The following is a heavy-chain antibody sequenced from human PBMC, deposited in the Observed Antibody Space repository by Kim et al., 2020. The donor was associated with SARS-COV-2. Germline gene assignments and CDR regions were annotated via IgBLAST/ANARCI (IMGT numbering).Heavy chain of an antibody. CDR2: TYYRSKWYN. CDR1: GDSVSSNSAA. J-gene: IGHJ6*02. D-gene: IGHD2-2*01. V-gene: IGHV6-1*01. Sequence: SQTLSLTCAISGDSVSSNSAAWNWIRQSPSRGLEWLGRTYYRSKWYNDYAVSVKSRITINPDTSKNQFSLQLNSVTPEDTAVYYCARELGYCSSTSCQHPYYYYGMDVWGQGTTVTVSS. CDR3: ARELGYCSSTSCQHPYYYYGMDV.